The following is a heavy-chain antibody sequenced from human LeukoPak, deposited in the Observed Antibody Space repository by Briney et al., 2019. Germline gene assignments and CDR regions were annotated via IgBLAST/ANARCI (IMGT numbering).Heavy chain of an antibody. CDR3: TTDPDYYDSSGYTYYFDY. CDR1: GFTFSNYN. J-gene: IGHJ4*02. D-gene: IGHD3-22*01. V-gene: IGHV3-48*01. CDR2: ISSSRTTI. Sequence: GGSLRLSCAASGFTFSNYNMNWVRQAPGKGLEWVSYISSSRTTIYYADSVKGRFTISRDNSKNTLYLQMNSLRAEDTAVYYCTTDPDYYDSSGYTYYFDYWGQGTLVTVSS.